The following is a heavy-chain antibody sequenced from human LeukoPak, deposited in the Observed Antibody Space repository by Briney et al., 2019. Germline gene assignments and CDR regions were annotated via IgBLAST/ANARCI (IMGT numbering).Heavy chain of an antibody. D-gene: IGHD6-13*01. Sequence: SETLSLTCAVSGDSISSGGYSCSWIRQTPGKGLEGIAYIHDSGSTYNNPALKIRLSISIDTSKNQFSLKLNSVTAADTAVYYCARVVAAAGNNWLDPWGQGTLVTVSS. CDR3: ARVVAAAGNNWLDP. V-gene: IGHV4-30-4*07. CDR1: GDSISSGGYS. CDR2: IHDSGST. J-gene: IGHJ5*02.